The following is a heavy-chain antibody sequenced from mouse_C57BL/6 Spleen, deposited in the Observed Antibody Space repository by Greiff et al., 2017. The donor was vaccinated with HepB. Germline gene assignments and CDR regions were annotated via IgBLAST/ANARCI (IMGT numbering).Heavy chain of an antibody. CDR3: ARGGQAYYFDY. CDR2: IDPSDSYT. D-gene: IGHD3-2*02. Sequence: VQLQQSGAELVMPGASVKLSCKASGYTFTSYWMHWVKQRPGQGLEWIGEIDPSDSYTNYNQKFKGKSTLTVDKSSSTAYMQLSSLTSEDSAVYYCARGGQAYYFDYWGQGTTLTVSS. V-gene: IGHV1-69*01. J-gene: IGHJ2*01. CDR1: GYTFTSYW.